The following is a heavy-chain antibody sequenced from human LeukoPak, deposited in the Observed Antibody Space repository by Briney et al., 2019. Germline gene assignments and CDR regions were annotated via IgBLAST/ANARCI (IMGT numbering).Heavy chain of an antibody. CDR3: ARHIPSYCSSTSCYTARGMDV. D-gene: IGHD2-2*02. J-gene: IGHJ6*02. CDR2: INHSGST. CDR1: GGSFSGYY. Sequence: SETLSLTCAVYGGSFSGYYWSWIRQPPGKGLEWIGEINHSGSTNYNPSLKSRVTISVDTSKNQFSLKLSSVTAADTAVYYCARHIPSYCSSTSCYTARGMDVWGQGTTVTVSS. V-gene: IGHV4-34*01.